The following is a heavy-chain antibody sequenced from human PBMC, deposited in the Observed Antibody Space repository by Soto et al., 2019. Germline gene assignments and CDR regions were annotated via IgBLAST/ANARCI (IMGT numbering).Heavy chain of an antibody. J-gene: IGHJ4*02. Sequence: QVQLVQSGAEVKKPGASVKVSCKASGYTFTSYAMHWVRQAPGQRLEWMGWINAGNGNTKYSQKFQGRVTITRDTSASTAYMELSSLRSEDTAVYYCAGRGPDSVAGFFDYWGQGTLVTVSS. CDR1: GYTFTSYA. CDR2: INAGNGNT. CDR3: AGRGPDSVAGFFDY. D-gene: IGHD6-19*01. V-gene: IGHV1-3*01.